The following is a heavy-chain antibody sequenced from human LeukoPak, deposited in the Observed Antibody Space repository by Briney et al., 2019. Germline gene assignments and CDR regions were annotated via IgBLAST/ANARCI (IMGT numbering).Heavy chain of an antibody. CDR1: GASVSGSPYY. CDR2: IYSSGST. CDR3: AKSGGYGLIDY. V-gene: IGHV4-39*01. D-gene: IGHD1-26*01. J-gene: IGHJ4*02. Sequence: PSETLSLTCTVSGASVSGSPYYWGWIRQPPGKGLEWIGSIYSSGSTYYNASLQSRVAISIETSKNQISLRLNSVTAADTAIYYCAKSGGYGLIDYWDQGTLVTVSS.